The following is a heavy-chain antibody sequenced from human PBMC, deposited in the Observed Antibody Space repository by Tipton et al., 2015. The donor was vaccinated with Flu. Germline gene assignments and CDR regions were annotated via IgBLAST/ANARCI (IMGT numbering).Heavy chain of an antibody. CDR1: GGSISSYY. D-gene: IGHD6-6*01. V-gene: IGHV4-4*07. J-gene: IGHJ2*01. CDR3: ARDKQLGSYWYFDL. CDR2: IYTSGST. Sequence: TLSLTCTVSGGSISSYYWSWIRQPAGKGLEWIGRIYTSGSTNYNPSLKSRVTMSVDTSKNQFSLKLSSVTAADTAVYYCARDKQLGSYWYFDLWGRGTLVTVSS.